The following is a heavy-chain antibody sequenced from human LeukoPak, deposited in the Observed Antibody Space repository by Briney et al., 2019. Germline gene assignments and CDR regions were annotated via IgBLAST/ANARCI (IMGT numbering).Heavy chain of an antibody. CDR1: GYSISSGYY. J-gene: IGHJ5*02. CDR3: ARTYCSSTSCYNWFDP. CDR2: IYHSGST. V-gene: IGHV4-38-2*02. D-gene: IGHD2-2*01. Sequence: PSETLSLTCTVSGYSISSGYYWGWIRQPPGKGLEWIGSIYHSGSTYYNPSLKSRVTISVDTSKNQFSLKLSSVTAADTAVYYCARTYCSSTSCYNWFDPWGQGTLVTVSS.